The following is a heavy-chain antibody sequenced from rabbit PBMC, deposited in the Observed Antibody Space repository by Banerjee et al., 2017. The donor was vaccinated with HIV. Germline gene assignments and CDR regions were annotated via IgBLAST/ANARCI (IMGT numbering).Heavy chain of an antibody. J-gene: IGHJ4*01. CDR1: GFSFSSYY. Sequence: QEQLEESGGDLVKPEGSLTLTCTASGFSFSSYYMSWVRQAPGKGLEWVGCIATGRNTRTWYASWARGRFTISKTSSTTVTLQMTSLTAADTATHFCARGGNYGAGGVFSLWGPGTLVTVS. D-gene: IGHD7-1*01. CDR3: ARGGNYGAGGVFSL. CDR2: IATGRNTRT. V-gene: IGHV1S45*01.